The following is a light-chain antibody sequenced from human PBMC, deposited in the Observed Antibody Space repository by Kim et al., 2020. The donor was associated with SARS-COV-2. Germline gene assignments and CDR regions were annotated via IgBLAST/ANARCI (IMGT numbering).Light chain of an antibody. CDR1: SGSIVSDF. CDR2: EDH. CDR3: QSYDDNIWV. J-gene: IGLJ3*02. V-gene: IGLV6-57*01. Sequence: NFMLTQSHSVSASPGKTVIISCTRSSGSIVSDFVQWFQQRPGSSPSTVIYEDHKRPSGVPDRFSGSVDSSSNSASPTISGLRTEDEADYYCQSYDDNIWVFGGGTQLTVL.